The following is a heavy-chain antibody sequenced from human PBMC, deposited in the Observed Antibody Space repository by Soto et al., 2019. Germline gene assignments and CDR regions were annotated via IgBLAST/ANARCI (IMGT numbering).Heavy chain of an antibody. V-gene: IGHV3-53*04. CDR2: IYSGGST. CDR1: GFTVSSNY. CDR3: ARDRVQLCSYPDYYYSGMDV. J-gene: IGHJ6*02. Sequence: GGSLRLSCAASGFTVSSNYMSWVRQAPGKGLEWVSVIYSGGSTYYADSVKGRFTISRHNSKNTLYLQMNSLRAEDTAVYYCARDRVQLCSYPDYYYSGMDVWGQATTVTVSS. D-gene: IGHD5-18*01.